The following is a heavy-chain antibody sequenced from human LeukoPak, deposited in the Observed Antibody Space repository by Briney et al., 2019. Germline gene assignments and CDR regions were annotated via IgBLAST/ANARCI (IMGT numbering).Heavy chain of an antibody. CDR2: ISWNSGSI. CDR1: GFTFDDYA. Sequence: TGRSLRLSCAASGFTFDDYAMRWVRQAPGKGLEWVSGISWNSGSIDYADSVKGRFTISRDNAKTSLYLQMDSLRAEDTAVYYCARDKIAAAGTDYYYGTDVWGQGTTVTVPS. V-gene: IGHV3-9*01. CDR3: ARDKIAAAGTDYYYGTDV. J-gene: IGHJ6*02. D-gene: IGHD6-13*01.